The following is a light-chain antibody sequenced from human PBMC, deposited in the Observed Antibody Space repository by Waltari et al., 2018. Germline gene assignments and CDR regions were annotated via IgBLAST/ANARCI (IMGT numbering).Light chain of an antibody. CDR2: GAS. J-gene: IGKJ1*01. Sequence: EIVLTQSPGTLSFSPGESAALSCRASQSVGRTLAWYQQKPGQAPRLLIYGASNRATGIPDRFSGSGSGTDFSLTISGLEPEDFAVYYCQHYVRLPATFGQGTKVEIK. CDR3: QHYVRLPAT. V-gene: IGKV3-20*01. CDR1: QSVGRT.